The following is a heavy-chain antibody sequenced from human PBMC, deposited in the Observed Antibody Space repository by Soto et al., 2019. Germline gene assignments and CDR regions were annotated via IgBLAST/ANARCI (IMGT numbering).Heavy chain of an antibody. Sequence: EVQLVESGGGLIQPGGSLRLSCAASGFTVSSNYMSWVRQAPGKGLEWVSVIYSGGSTYYADSVKGRFTISRDNSKNTLYLQMNSLRAEDTAVYYCARDNGDYVRYYYYGMDVWGQGTTVTVSS. CDR3: ARDNGDYVRYYYYGMDV. CDR2: IYSGGST. D-gene: IGHD4-17*01. V-gene: IGHV3-53*01. CDR1: GFTVSSNY. J-gene: IGHJ6*02.